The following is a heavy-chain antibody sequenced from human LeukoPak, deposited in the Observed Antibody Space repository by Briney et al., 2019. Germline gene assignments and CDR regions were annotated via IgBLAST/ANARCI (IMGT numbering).Heavy chain of an antibody. V-gene: IGHV4-39*07. D-gene: IGHD5-24*01. Sequence: PSETLSLTCTVSGDSISSNSYYWGWIRQPPGKGLEWIGSIYHSGRTFYNPSLKSRVTISVDTSKNQFSLKLTSVTAADTAVYYCARTEMATIWGFDYWGQGSLVTVSS. CDR2: IYHSGRT. CDR1: GDSISSNSYY. CDR3: ARTEMATIWGFDY. J-gene: IGHJ4*02.